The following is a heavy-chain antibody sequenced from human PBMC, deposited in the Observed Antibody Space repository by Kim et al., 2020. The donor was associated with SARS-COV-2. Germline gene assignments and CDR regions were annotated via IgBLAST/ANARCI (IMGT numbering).Heavy chain of an antibody. J-gene: IGHJ6*01. V-gene: IGHV3-30*18. Sequence: GGSLRLSCAASGFTFSSYGMHWVRQAPGKGLEWVAVISYDGSNKYYADSVKGRFTISRDNSKNTLYLQMNSLRAEDTAVYYCAKDSRYCSGGSCYGYYYG. D-gene: IGHD2-15*01. CDR1: GFTFSSYG. CDR2: ISYDGSNK. CDR3: AKDSRYCSGGSCYGYYYG.